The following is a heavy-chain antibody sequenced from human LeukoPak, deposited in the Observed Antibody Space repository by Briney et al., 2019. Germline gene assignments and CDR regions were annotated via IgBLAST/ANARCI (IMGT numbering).Heavy chain of an antibody. CDR1: GGSISSGGYS. Sequence: SETLSLTCAVSGGSISSGGYSWSWIRQPPGKGLEWIGCIYHSGSTNYNPSLKSRVTISVDTSKNQFSLKLSSVTAADTAVYYCARAVPYYYDSSGYPMGFDYWGQGTLVTVSS. D-gene: IGHD3-22*01. V-gene: IGHV4-30-2*01. J-gene: IGHJ4*02. CDR2: IYHSGST. CDR3: ARAVPYYYDSSGYPMGFDY.